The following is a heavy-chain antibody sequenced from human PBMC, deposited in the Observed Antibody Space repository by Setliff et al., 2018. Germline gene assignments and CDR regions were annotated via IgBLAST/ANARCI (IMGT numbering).Heavy chain of an antibody. J-gene: IGHJ4*02. V-gene: IGHV1-24*01. Sequence: ASVKVSCKVSGYTLTELSMHWVRQAPGKGLEWMGGFDPEDGETIYAQKFQGRVTMTEDTSTDTAYMELGSLRSEDTAVYYCATSVSWIQLVLYPQGHPEPFDYWGQGTLVTVSS. CDR3: ATSVSWIQLVLYPQGHPEPFDY. D-gene: IGHD5-18*01. CDR2: FDPEDGET. CDR1: GYTLTELS.